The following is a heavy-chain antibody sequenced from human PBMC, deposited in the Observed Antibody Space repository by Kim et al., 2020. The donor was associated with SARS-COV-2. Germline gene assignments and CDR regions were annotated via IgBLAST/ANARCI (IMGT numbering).Heavy chain of an antibody. CDR3: TRPVLEWYLTYYYYYYGMDV. Sequence: GGSLRLSCKASGFTFGDYAMSWFRQAPGKGLEWVGFIRSKAYGGTSEYAASVKGRFTISSDDSKSIAYLQMNSLKTENTAVDYCTRPVLEWYLTYYYYYYGMDVWGQATTVTVSS. D-gene: IGHD3-3*01. CDR1: GFTFGDYA. V-gene: IGHV3-49*03. J-gene: IGHJ6*02. CDR2: IRSKAYGGTS.